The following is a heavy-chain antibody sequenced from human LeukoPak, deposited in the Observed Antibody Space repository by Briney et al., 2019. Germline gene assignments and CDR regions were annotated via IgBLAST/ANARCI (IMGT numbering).Heavy chain of an antibody. Sequence: SETLSLTCTVSGGSISSSSYYWGWIRQPPGKGLEWLGSIYYSGSTYYNPSLKSRVTISVDTSKNQFSLKLSSVTAADTAVYYCARQGIAAAGTGFDYWGQGTLVTVSS. J-gene: IGHJ4*02. CDR2: IYYSGST. D-gene: IGHD6-13*01. CDR3: ARQGIAAAGTGFDY. CDR1: GGSISSSSYY. V-gene: IGHV4-39*01.